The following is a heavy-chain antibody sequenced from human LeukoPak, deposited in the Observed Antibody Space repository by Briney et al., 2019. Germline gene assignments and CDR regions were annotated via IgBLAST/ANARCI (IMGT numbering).Heavy chain of an antibody. D-gene: IGHD2-15*01. CDR3: ARDISYCSGGSCYLTIDY. Sequence: ASVKVSCKASGYTFTGYYMHWVRQAPGQGLEWMGIINPSGGSTSYAQKFQGRVTMTRDTSTSTVYMELSSLRSEDTAVYYCARDISYCSGGSCYLTIDYWGQGTLVTVSS. CDR2: INPSGGST. V-gene: IGHV1-46*01. CDR1: GYTFTGYY. J-gene: IGHJ4*02.